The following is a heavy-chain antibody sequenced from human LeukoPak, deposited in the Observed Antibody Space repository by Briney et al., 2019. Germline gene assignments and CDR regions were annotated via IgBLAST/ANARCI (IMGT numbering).Heavy chain of an antibody. CDR2: INHNGNVS. V-gene: IGHV3-7*03. J-gene: IGHJ4*02. CDR1: GFTFSSYW. CDR3: AKDQGGYGDYVLTVSFDY. D-gene: IGHD4-17*01. Sequence: GGSLRLSCAASGFTFSSYWMNWARQAPGKGLEWVASINHNGNVSYYVDSVKGRFTISRDNAKNSLYLQMSNLRAEDTAVYYCAKDQGGYGDYVLTVSFDYWGQGTQVTASS.